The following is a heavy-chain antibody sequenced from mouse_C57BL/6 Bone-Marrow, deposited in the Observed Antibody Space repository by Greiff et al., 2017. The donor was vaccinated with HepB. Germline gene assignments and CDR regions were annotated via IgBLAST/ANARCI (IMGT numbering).Heavy chain of an antibody. J-gene: IGHJ3*01. CDR2: ISSGSSTI. Sequence: DVMLVESGGGLVKPGGSLKLSCAASGFTFSDYGMHWVRQAPEKGLEWVAYISSGSSTIYYADTVKGRFTISRDNAKNTLFLQMTSLRSEDTAMYYCARGLDLLRAHWGQGTLVTVSA. CDR1: GFTFSDYG. D-gene: IGHD1-1*01. CDR3: ARGLDLLRAH. V-gene: IGHV5-17*01.